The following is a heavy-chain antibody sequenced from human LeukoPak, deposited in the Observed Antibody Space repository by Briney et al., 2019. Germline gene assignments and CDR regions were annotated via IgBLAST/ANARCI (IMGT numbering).Heavy chain of an antibody. CDR1: GYTFTSYD. V-gene: IGHV1-8*01. D-gene: IGHD3-3*01. CDR3: ARVKPIWSGYYGDYYYYYGMDV. CDR2: MNPNSGNT. Sequence: ASVKVSCKASGYTFTSYDIHWVRPATGQGLEWMGWMNPNSGNTGYAQKFQGRVTMTRNTSISTAYMELSSLRSEDTAVYYCARVKPIWSGYYGDYYYYYGMDVWGQGTTVTVSS. J-gene: IGHJ6*02.